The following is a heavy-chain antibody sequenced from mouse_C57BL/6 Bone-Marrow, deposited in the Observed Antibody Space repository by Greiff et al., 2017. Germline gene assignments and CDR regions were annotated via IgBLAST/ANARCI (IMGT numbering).Heavy chain of an antibody. J-gene: IGHJ4*01. CDR2: IDPETGGT. V-gene: IGHV1-15*01. Sequence: VKLVESGAELVRPGASVTLSCKASGYTFTDYEMHWVKQTPVHGLEWIGAIDPETGGTAYNQKFKGKAILTADKSSSTAYMELRSLTSEDSAVYYCTRRDYAMDYWGQGTSVTVSS. CDR1: GYTFTDYE. CDR3: TRRDYAMDY.